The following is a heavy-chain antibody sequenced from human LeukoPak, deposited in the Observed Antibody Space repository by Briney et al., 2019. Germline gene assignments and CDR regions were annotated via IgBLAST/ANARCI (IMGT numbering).Heavy chain of an antibody. CDR3: ARDEGIAVAGTSPGSYYYYYMDV. CDR1: GGTFSSYA. V-gene: IGHV1-69*06. Sequence: ASVTVSCKASGGTFSSYAISWVRQAPGQGLEWMGRIIPIFGTANYAQKFQGRVTITADKSTSTAYMELSSLRSEDTAVYYCARDEGIAVAGTSPGSYYYYYMDVWGKGTTVTVS. D-gene: IGHD6-19*01. J-gene: IGHJ6*03. CDR2: IIPIFGTA.